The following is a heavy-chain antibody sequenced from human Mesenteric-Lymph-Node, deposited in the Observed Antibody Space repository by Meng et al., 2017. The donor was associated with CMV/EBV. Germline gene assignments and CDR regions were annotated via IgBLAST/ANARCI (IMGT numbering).Heavy chain of an antibody. D-gene: IGHD3-22*01. J-gene: IGHJ4*02. CDR1: GFTFSSYG. Sequence: GESLKISCAASGFTFSSYGIHWVRQSPGKGLEWVAFIRYDGSDEDYADSVKGRFTISRDNSKSTLYLQMNSLRTEDTAVYYCAKDDSSCYYSDHYFDCWGQGTLVTVSS. CDR3: AKDDSSCYYSDHYFDC. CDR2: IRYDGSDE. V-gene: IGHV3-30*02.